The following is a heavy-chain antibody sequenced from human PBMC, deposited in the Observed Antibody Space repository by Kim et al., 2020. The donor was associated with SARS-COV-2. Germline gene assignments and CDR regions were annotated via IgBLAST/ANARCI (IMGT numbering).Heavy chain of an antibody. J-gene: IGHJ6*03. CDR2: IKQDGSAK. CDR1: GFTFSSYW. V-gene: IGHV3-7*01. D-gene: IGHD6-13*01. CDR3: ARRGLSSWKGYYYYYYMDV. Sequence: GGSLRLSCAASGFTFSSYWMSWVRQAPGKGLEWVANIKQDGSAKYYVDSVKGRFTISRDNAKNSLYLQMNSLRAEDTAVYYCARRGLSSWKGYYYYYYMDVWGKGTTVTVSS.